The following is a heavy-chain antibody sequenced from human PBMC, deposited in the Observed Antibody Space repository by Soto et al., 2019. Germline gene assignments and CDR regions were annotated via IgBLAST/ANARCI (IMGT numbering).Heavy chain of an antibody. V-gene: IGHV3-30-3*01. D-gene: IGHD3-22*01. J-gene: IGHJ1*01. CDR2: ISKEGNK. Sequence: QVQLVESGGDVVQPGRSLRLSCAASGFIFSTYVMHWVRQAPGKGLGWVALISKEGNKQYADSVKDRFTVSRDNSKSNLNREMNSLRVEDTATYYCVTEDESSGHAGTFQHWGQGTLVSVSP. CDR3: VTEDESSGHAGTFQH. CDR1: GFIFSTYV.